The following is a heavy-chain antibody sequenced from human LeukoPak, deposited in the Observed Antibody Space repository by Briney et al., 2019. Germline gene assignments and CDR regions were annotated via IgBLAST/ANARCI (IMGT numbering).Heavy chain of an antibody. J-gene: IGHJ4*02. CDR3: AREAVVVAATFDY. CDR2: INPSGGST. CDR1: RYTFTSYY. V-gene: IGHV1-46*01. Sequence: ASVKVSCKASRYTFTSYYMHWVRQAPGQGLEWMGIINPSGGSTNYAQKFQGRVTMTRDTSTSTVYMELSSLRSEDTAVYYCAREAVVVAATFDYWGQGTLVTVSS. D-gene: IGHD2-15*01.